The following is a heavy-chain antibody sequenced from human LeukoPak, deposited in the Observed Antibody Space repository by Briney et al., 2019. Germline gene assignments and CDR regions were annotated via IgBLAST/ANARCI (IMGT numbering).Heavy chain of an antibody. D-gene: IGHD6-19*01. Sequence: GGSLRLSCTASGFTVSSSYMTWVRQAPGKGLEWVSLIYSGGGTLYADSVKGRFTISRHNFENTLYLQMNNLRAEDTAVYYCARVGVGTVAGNYFDDWGQGTLVTVSS. J-gene: IGHJ4*02. CDR1: GFTVSSSY. V-gene: IGHV3-53*04. CDR2: IYSGGGT. CDR3: ARVGVGTVAGNYFDD.